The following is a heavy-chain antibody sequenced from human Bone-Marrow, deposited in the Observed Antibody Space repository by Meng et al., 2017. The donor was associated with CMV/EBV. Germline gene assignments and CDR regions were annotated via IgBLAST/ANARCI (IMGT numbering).Heavy chain of an antibody. CDR1: GGSISSYY. CDR2: IYYSGST. CDR3: ARFVAAAVPDGMDV. J-gene: IGHJ6*02. V-gene: IGHV4-59*01. Sequence: SETLSLTCTVSGGSISSYYWSWIRQPPGKGMEWIGYIYYSGSTNYNPSLKSRVTISVDTSKDQFSLKLSSVTAAEPAVYYCARFVAAAVPDGMDVWGQGTTVTVSS. D-gene: IGHD6-13*01.